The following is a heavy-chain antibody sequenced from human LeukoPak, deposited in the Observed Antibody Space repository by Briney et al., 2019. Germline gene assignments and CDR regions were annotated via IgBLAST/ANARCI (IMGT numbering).Heavy chain of an antibody. J-gene: IGHJ4*02. CDR3: ARGVQAAAGTYYFDY. Sequence: SETLSLTCTVSGGSISNYYWSWNRQPPGQGLEWIGEINHSGSTNYNPSLKSRVTISVDTSKNQFSLKLSSVTAADTAVYYCARGVQAAAGTYYFDYGGQGTLVTVSS. CDR2: INHSGST. CDR1: GGSISNYY. V-gene: IGHV4-34*01. D-gene: IGHD6-13*01.